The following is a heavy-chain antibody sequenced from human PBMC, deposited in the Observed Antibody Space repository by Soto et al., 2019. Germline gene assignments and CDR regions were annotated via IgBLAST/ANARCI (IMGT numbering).Heavy chain of an antibody. CDR2: IDPSDSYT. V-gene: IGHV5-10-1*01. CDR1: GYSFTSYW. CDR3: ARRKKSSSSYYYYYGMDV. Sequence: VESLKISCNGSGYSFTSYWISWVRQMPWKGLEWMGRIDPSDSYTNYSPSFQGHVTISADKSISTAYLQWSSLKASDTAMYYCARRKKSSSSYYYYYGMDVWGQGTTVTVSS. D-gene: IGHD6-6*01. J-gene: IGHJ6*02.